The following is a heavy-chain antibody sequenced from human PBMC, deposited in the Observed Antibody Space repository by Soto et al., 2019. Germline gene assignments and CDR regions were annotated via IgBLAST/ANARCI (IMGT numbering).Heavy chain of an antibody. J-gene: IGHJ5*02. V-gene: IGHV1-18*01. D-gene: IGHD2-2*01. CDR3: ARVVPGAEAWFGP. Sequence: QVQLVQSGGEVKRPGASVKVSCKTSGYTFSNYGITWVRQAPGQPLEWLGWISLYSDGTNYAQKFHGRVSMTTDTSTTTAYMELRSLRSDDTAVYYCARVVPGAEAWFGPWGQRTLVTVSS. CDR1: GYTFSNYG. CDR2: ISLYSDGT.